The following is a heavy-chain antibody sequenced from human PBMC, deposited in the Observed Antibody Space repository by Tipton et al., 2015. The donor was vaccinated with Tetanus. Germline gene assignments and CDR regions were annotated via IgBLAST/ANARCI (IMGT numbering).Heavy chain of an antibody. D-gene: IGHD3-22*01. CDR2: IDPNSGDT. Sequence: QVQLVQSGAELKKPGASVKVSCKAFGYTFTAQYMYWVRQAPGQGLEWMGWIDPNSGDTRYAQKFQGRVTMTRDTSTSTIHMELSRLKSDDTAVYYCARDRGDYIYYGMDVWGQGTTVTVSS. J-gene: IGHJ6*02. CDR3: ARDRGDYIYYGMDV. V-gene: IGHV1-2*02. CDR1: GYTFTAQY.